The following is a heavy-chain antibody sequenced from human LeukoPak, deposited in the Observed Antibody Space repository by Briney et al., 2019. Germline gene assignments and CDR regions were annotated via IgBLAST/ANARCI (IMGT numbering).Heavy chain of an antibody. D-gene: IGHD2-15*01. CDR2: IYPGDSDT. Sequence: GESLKISCKGSGYSFSNYWIAWVRQMPGKGLEWMGIIYPGDSDTTYSPSFQGQVTISADKSISTAYLQWSSLKASDTAMYYCARQGGPYYFDYWGQGTLVTVSS. CDR1: GYSFSNYW. CDR3: ARQGGPYYFDY. J-gene: IGHJ4*02. V-gene: IGHV5-51*01.